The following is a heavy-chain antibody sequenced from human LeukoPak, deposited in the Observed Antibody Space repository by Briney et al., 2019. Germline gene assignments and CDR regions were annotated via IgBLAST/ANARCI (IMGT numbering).Heavy chain of an antibody. Sequence: GGSLRLSCAATGFTFSNYWMSWVRQAPGKGLEWVANIRGDGIEKNHLDSVKGRFTISRDNAKNSLHLQMNSLGAEDTAVYYCARGRDPGRPGYSYGGYYYGMDVWGQGTTVTVSS. CDR3: ARGRDPGRPGYSYGGYYYGMDV. D-gene: IGHD5-18*01. J-gene: IGHJ6*02. CDR1: GFTFSNYW. V-gene: IGHV3-7*02. CDR2: IRGDGIEK.